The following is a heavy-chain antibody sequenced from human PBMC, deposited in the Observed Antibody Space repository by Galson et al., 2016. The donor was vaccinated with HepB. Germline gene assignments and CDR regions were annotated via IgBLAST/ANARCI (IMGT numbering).Heavy chain of an antibody. CDR2: ISWNSGSI. D-gene: IGHD6-19*01. V-gene: IGHV3-9*01. J-gene: IGHJ4*02. Sequence: SLRLSCAGSGFTFGDHGMHWVRQAPGKGLEWVSSISWNSGSIAYADSVKGRFTISRDNAKNSLYLHMNSLRPEDTALYYCAKDIEAWRIAVTGYFDYWGQGTLVTVSS. CDR1: GFTFGDHG. CDR3: AKDIEAWRIAVTGYFDY.